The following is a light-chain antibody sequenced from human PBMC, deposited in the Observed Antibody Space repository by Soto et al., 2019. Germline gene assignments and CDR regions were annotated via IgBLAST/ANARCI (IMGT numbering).Light chain of an antibody. CDR1: LMVFSNSNNKNC. CDR2: RES. V-gene: IGKV4-1*01. J-gene: IGKJ1*01. Sequence: DIVMTQSPDSLAVSLGERATINCKSSLMVFSNSNNKNCIAWYQQKSGQPPKLLIYRESSRESGVPDRFSGGASGTDFTLTISSLQAEDVANYYCQHYSCIPWTFGQGTRVELK. CDR3: QHYSCIPWT.